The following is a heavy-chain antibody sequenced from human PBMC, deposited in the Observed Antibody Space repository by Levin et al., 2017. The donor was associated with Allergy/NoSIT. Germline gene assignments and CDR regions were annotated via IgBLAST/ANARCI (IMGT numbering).Heavy chain of an antibody. Sequence: SETLSLTCTASGASISRGSYSWSWIRQPSGKGLEWIGYINHSGFTFFNPSLKSRLTIFLDRPKHQFSLRLASVTAADTAVYYCARGPPLASWGQGILVTVSS. CDR3: ARGPPLAS. CDR2: INHSGFT. J-gene: IGHJ5*01. CDR1: GASISRGSYS. V-gene: IGHV4-30-2*01.